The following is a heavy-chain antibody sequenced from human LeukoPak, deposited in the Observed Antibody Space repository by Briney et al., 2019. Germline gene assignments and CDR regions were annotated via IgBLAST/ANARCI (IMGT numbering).Heavy chain of an antibody. D-gene: IGHD3-9*01. J-gene: IGHJ4*02. CDR1: GFNFSSYE. V-gene: IGHV3-48*02. Sequence: GGSLRLSCAASGFNFSSYEMNWVRQAPGKGLEWVSYISSISNYIQYADSVKGRFTISRDNAKNSLYLQMNSLRDEDTAVYYCASDQSIGTDLRYFFDYWGQGTLVTVSS. CDR3: ASDQSIGTDLRYFFDY. CDR2: ISSISNYI.